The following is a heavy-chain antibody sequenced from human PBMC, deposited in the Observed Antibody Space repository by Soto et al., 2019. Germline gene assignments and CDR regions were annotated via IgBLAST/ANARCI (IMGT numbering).Heavy chain of an antibody. CDR2: IIPIFGTA. D-gene: IGHD3-10*01. CDR3: ARDHREYYYGSGSFVDY. V-gene: IGHV1-69*01. J-gene: IGHJ4*02. Sequence: QVQLVQSGAEVKKPGSSVKVSCKASGGTFSSYAISWVRQAPGQGLEWMGGIIPIFGTANYAQKFQGRVTITADESTSTAYMELSSLRSEDTAVYYCARDHREYYYGSGSFVDYWGQGTLVTVSS. CDR1: GGTFSSYA.